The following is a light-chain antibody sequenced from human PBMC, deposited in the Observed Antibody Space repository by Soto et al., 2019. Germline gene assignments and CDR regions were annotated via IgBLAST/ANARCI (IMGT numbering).Light chain of an antibody. CDR1: QSVSSY. CDR3: QQRSDWPLT. V-gene: IGKV3-11*01. Sequence: EIVLTQSPATLSLSPGERATLSCRASQSVSSYLAWYQQKPGQAPRLLIYDASNRATDIPARFSGSGSATDFTLTISSLEPEDFAVYYCQQRSDWPLTFGPGTKVDIK. J-gene: IGKJ3*01. CDR2: DAS.